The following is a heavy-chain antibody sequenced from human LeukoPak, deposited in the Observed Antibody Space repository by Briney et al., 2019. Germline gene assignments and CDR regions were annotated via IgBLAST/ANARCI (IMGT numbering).Heavy chain of an antibody. Sequence: SETLSLTCTGSGVSMNNYYWRWVRQPAGKGLERIGRIYTSGSTNYNPYLKSRATMSGETSKNQFSLKLRSVTGADTAVYYCARLSYVVGATGTQYGWLDPWGRGTLVTVSS. V-gene: IGHV4-4*07. J-gene: IGHJ5*02. CDR2: IYTSGST. D-gene: IGHD2-15*01. CDR1: GVSMNNYY. CDR3: ARLSYVVGATGTQYGWLDP.